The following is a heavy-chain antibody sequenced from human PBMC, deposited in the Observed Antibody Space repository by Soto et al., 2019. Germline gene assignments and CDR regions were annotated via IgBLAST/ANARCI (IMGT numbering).Heavy chain of an antibody. J-gene: IGHJ6*03. CDR2: IYSGGST. CDR1: GFTVSSNY. D-gene: IGHD2-2*03. Sequence: GGSLRLSCAASGFTVSSNYMSWVRQAPGKGLEWVSVIYSGGSTYYADSVKGRFTISRHNSKNTLYLQMNSLRAEDTAVYYCARDGSPINYYYYMDVWGKGTTVTVSS. V-gene: IGHV3-53*04. CDR3: ARDGSPINYYYYMDV.